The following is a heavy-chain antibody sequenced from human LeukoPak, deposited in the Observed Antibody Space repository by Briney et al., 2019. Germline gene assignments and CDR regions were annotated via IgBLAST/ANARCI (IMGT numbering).Heavy chain of an antibody. CDR1: GGSFSGYY. CDR3: ARGASPHCSGGTCSPIDY. V-gene: IGHV4-34*01. J-gene: IGHJ4*02. Sequence: SETLSLTCAVYGGSFSGYYWSWIRQPPGKGLEWIGEINHSGNTNYNPSLKSPVTISIDTSKNQFSLKVTSVTAADTAVYYCARGASPHCSGGTCSPIDYWGQGTLVTVSS. CDR2: INHSGNT. D-gene: IGHD2-15*01.